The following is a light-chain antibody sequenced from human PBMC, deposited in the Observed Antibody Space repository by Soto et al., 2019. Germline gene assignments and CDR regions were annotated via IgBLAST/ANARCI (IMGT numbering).Light chain of an antibody. V-gene: IGLV2-14*01. Sequence: QPVLTQPASVSGSPGQSIIISCTGTSSDVGGYNYVSWYQHHPGRAPKLMIYEVSNRPSGVSHRFSGTKSGNTASLTTSGLQAEDEADYYCSSYTSSTTLVFGGGTKVTVL. J-gene: IGLJ2*01. CDR2: EVS. CDR3: SSYTSSTTLV. CDR1: SSDVGGYNY.